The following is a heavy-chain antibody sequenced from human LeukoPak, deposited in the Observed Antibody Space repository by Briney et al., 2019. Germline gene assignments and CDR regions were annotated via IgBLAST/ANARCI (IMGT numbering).Heavy chain of an antibody. CDR1: GYIFTKYW. CDR2: IYPDDSDG. V-gene: IGHV5-51*01. CDR3: ARGHTIGWPIVFDF. Sequence: GESLKISCKGAGYIFTKYWIGWVRQLPGKGLEYMGIIYPDDSDGRYSPSFQGQVTISVDKSINTAYLQSSSLKASDTAMYYCARGHTIGWPIVFDFWGQGALVTVSS. D-gene: IGHD6-19*01. J-gene: IGHJ4*02.